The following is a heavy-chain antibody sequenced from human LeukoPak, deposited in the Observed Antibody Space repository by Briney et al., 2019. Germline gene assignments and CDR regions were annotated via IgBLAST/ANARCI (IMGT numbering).Heavy chain of an antibody. D-gene: IGHD3-3*01. Sequence: SETLSLTCTVSGGSISSYYWSWIRQPAGKGLEWIGRIYTSGSTNYNPSLKSRVTMSVDTSKNQFSLKLSSVTAADTAVYYCARGKSLRFLEWLLFDCWGQGTLVTVSS. J-gene: IGHJ4*02. CDR2: IYTSGST. CDR1: GGSISSYY. V-gene: IGHV4-4*07. CDR3: ARGKSLRFLEWLLFDC.